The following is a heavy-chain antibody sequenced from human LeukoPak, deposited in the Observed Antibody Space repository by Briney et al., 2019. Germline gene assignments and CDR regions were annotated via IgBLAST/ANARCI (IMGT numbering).Heavy chain of an antibody. J-gene: IGHJ6*02. CDR1: GFTFGGHA. CDR2: IRSKTYGGTT. Sequence: AGGSLRLSCTASGFTFGGHAMSWVRQAPGKGLEWVGFIRSKTYGGTTEYAASVKGRFTISRDDSKSIAYLQMNSLKTEDTAVYYCTRGPIQQWLHYGMDVWGQGTTVTVSS. V-gene: IGHV3-49*04. D-gene: IGHD5-18*01. CDR3: TRGPIQQWLHYGMDV.